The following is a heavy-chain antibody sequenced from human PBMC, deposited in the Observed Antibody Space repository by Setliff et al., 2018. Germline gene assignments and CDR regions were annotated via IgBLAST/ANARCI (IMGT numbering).Heavy chain of an antibody. D-gene: IGHD3-10*01. Sequence: SETLSLTCTVSGGSISNTYYYWSWIRQPAGQGLEWIGQIYTSWSTNYNPSLKSRVTISVDTSKNQFSLKLSSVTAADTAVYYCARHDARGYYYYMDVWGEGTTVTVSS. CDR3: ARHDARGYYYYMDV. CDR2: IYTSWST. CDR1: GGSISNTYYY. J-gene: IGHJ6*03. V-gene: IGHV4-61*09.